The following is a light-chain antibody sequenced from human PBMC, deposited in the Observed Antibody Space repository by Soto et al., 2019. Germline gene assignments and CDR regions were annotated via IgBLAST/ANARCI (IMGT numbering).Light chain of an antibody. CDR3: QHYGSAPFD. Sequence: EIVLTQSPGTLSLSPGERATLPCRSRQSVASSHLAWYRQNPGQTPRLLIYDAYSRATGIPDRISGSGSGGALSLTFSRLEIADFEVDDWQHYGSAPFDFGPGINVYIK. J-gene: IGKJ3*01. V-gene: IGKV3-20*01. CDR1: QSVASSH. CDR2: DAY.